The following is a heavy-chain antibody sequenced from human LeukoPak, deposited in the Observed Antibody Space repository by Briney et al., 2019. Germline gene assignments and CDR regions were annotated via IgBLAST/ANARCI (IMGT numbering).Heavy chain of an antibody. Sequence: PGGSLRLSCAASGFTFSSYGMHWVRQAPGKGLEWVAFIRYDGSNKYYADSVKGRFTISRDNSKNTLYLQMNSLRAEDTAVYHCAKPSLYYYDTSGYYRYWYFDLWGRGTLVTVSS. CDR2: IRYDGSNK. J-gene: IGHJ2*01. V-gene: IGHV3-30*02. D-gene: IGHD3-22*01. CDR3: AKPSLYYYDTSGYYRYWYFDL. CDR1: GFTFSSYG.